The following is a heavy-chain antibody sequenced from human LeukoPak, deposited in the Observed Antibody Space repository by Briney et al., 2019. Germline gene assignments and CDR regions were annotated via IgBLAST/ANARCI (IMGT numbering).Heavy chain of an antibody. CDR3: AALRRLGAAVGYYFDY. CDR1: GYSISSGYY. Sequence: SETPSLTCAVSGYSISSGYYWGWIRQPPGKGLEWIGSSYHTGSTYYNPSLKSRVTISVDTSKNRFSLKRSPVPAADTAMYYCAALRRLGAAVGYYFDYWGQGTLVTVSS. V-gene: IGHV4-38-2*01. CDR2: SYHTGST. D-gene: IGHD4-17*01. J-gene: IGHJ4*02.